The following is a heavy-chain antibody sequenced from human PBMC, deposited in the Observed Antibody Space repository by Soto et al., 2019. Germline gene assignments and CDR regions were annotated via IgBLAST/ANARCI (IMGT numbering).Heavy chain of an antibody. D-gene: IGHD3-22*01. CDR1: GGSISSGGYY. CDR3: ARVMYYYDSSGYSRSRYYFDY. CDR2: IYYSGST. Sequence: PSETLSLTCTVSGGSISSGGYYWSWIRQHPGKGLEWIGYIYYSGSTYYNPSLKSRVTISVDTSKNQFSLKLSSVTAADTAVYYCARVMYYYDSSGYSRSRYYFDYWGQGTLVTVSS. V-gene: IGHV4-31*03. J-gene: IGHJ4*02.